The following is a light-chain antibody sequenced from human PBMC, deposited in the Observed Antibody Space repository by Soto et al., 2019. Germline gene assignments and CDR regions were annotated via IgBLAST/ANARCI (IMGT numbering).Light chain of an antibody. CDR3: CSYAGSATFVV. J-gene: IGLJ2*01. CDR2: EGS. CDR1: SGDVGSYNL. Sequence: QSVLTQPASVSGSPGQSITISCTGISGDVGSYNLVSWYQQHPGKAPKLMIYEGSKRPSGVSNRFSGSKSGNTASLTISGLQAEDEADYHCCSYAGSATFVVFGGGTQLTVL. V-gene: IGLV2-23*03.